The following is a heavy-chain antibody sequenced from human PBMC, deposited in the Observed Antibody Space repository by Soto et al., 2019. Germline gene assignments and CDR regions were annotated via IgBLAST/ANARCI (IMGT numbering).Heavy chain of an antibody. J-gene: IGHJ4*02. Sequence: GGSLRLSCAASGFTFSSYSMNWVRQAPGKGLEWVSSISSSSSYIYYADSVKGRFTISRDNAKNSLYLQMNSLRAEDTAVYYCARGVGVRGVQRQWGQGTLVTVSS. CDR2: ISSSSSYI. CDR3: ARGVGVRGVQRQ. CDR1: GFTFSSYS. V-gene: IGHV3-21*01. D-gene: IGHD3-10*01.